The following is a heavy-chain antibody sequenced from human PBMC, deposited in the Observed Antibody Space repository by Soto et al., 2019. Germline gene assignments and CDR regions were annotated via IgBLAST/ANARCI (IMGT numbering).Heavy chain of an antibody. CDR1: GFTFSSYS. CDR2: ISSSSSYI. D-gene: IGHD2-15*01. CDR3: ARDLAATREAFFDY. V-gene: IGHV3-21*01. Sequence: GGSLRLSCAASGFTFSSYSMNWVRQAPGKGLEWVSSISSSSSYIYYADSVKGRFTISRDNAKNSLYLQMNSLRAEDTAVYYCARDLAATREAFFDYWGKGTLVTVSS. J-gene: IGHJ4*02.